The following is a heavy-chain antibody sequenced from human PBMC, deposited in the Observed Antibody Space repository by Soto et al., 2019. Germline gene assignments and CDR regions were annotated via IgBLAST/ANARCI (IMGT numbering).Heavy chain of an antibody. CDR3: ARGDSTDCSNGVCSFFYNHDMDV. Sequence: ASVKISCKASGYSFTDYHKHWVRQAPGQGLEWLGRINPKSGGTSTAQKFQGWVTMTTDTSISTASMELTRLTSDDTAIYYCARGDSTDCSNGVCSFFYNHDMDVWGQGTTVTVSS. CDR2: INPKSGGT. CDR1: GYSFTDYH. V-gene: IGHV1-2*04. J-gene: IGHJ6*02. D-gene: IGHD2-8*01.